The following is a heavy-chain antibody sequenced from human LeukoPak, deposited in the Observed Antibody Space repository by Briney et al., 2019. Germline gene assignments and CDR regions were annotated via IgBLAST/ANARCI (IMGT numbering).Heavy chain of an antibody. D-gene: IGHD2-2*01. CDR3: ARDLRGQYCSSTSCYFLPYNWFDP. CDR1: GFTFSSYA. Sequence: GGSLRLSCAASGFTFSSYAMSWVRQAPGKGLEWVSAISGSGGSTYYADSVKGRFTISRDNSKNTLYLQMNSLRAEDTAVYYCARDLRGQYCSSTSCYFLPYNWFDPWGQGTLVTVSS. V-gene: IGHV3-23*01. CDR2: ISGSGGST. J-gene: IGHJ5*02.